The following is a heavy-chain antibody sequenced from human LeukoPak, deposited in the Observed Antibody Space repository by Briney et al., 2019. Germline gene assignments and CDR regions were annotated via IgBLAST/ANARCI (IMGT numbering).Heavy chain of an antibody. CDR3: ARGGRKIYYMDV. Sequence: GGSLRLSCAASGFTFSSYAMGWVRQAPGKGLEWVSAISGSGGSTYYADSVKGRFTISRDNAKNSLSLQMSSLRAEDTAVYYCARGGRKIYYMDVWGKGTTVTLSS. V-gene: IGHV3-23*01. J-gene: IGHJ6*03. D-gene: IGHD2-15*01. CDR1: GFTFSSYA. CDR2: ISGSGGST.